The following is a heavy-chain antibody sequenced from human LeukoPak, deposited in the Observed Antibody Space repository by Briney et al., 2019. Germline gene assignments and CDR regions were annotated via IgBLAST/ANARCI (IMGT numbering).Heavy chain of an antibody. V-gene: IGHV3-7*04. CDR2: INKDGSEK. J-gene: IGHJ6*02. CDR1: GFSFNDYW. CDR3: ARRRGDV. Sequence: GGSLSLYCAASGFSFNDYWMSWVRQAPGKGLEWVAIINKDGSEKYYVDSVKGRFTISRDNAKNSLYLQMNSLRAEDTAVYYCARRRGDVWGQGTTVTVSS. D-gene: IGHD3-10*01.